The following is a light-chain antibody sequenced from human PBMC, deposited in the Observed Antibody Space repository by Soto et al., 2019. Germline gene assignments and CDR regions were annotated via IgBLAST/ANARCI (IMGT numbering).Light chain of an antibody. J-gene: IGKJ2*01. CDR3: QQYRSSPPYT. CDR1: QSVSSSY. CDR2: GAS. Sequence: EIVLTQSPGTLSLSPGERATLSCRASQSVSSSYLARYQQKPGQAPILLIYGASSRATGIPDRFSGSGSGTDFTLTINRLEPEDFAVYYCQQYRSSPPYTFGQGTKLEIK. V-gene: IGKV3-20*01.